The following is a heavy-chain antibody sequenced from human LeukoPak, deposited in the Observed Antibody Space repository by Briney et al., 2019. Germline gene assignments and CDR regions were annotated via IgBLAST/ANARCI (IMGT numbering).Heavy chain of an antibody. CDR2: IYHSGST. CDR3: ARGHNI. CDR1: GGSISSGGYS. J-gene: IGHJ3*02. Sequence: PSETLSLTCAVSGGSISSGGYSWSWIRQPLGKGLEWIGYIYHSGSTYYNPSLKSRVTISVDRSKNQFSLKLSSVTAADTAVYYCARGHNIWGQGTMVTVSS. V-gene: IGHV4-30-2*01.